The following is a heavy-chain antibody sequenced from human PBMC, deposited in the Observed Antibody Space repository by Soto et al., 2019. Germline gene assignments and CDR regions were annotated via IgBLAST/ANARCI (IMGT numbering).Heavy chain of an antibody. CDR3: ARDQLEGNWFDP. CDR1: GTSFSSYY. V-gene: IGHV4-59*12. CDR2: IYHSGYT. D-gene: IGHD1-1*01. Sequence: SETLSLTCTVSGTSFSSYYWSWVRQPPGKGLEWIGYIYHSGYTLYNPSLKGRVTISVDKSKNHFSLNLTSVTAADTAVYYCARDQLEGNWFDPWGQGTLVTVSS. J-gene: IGHJ5*02.